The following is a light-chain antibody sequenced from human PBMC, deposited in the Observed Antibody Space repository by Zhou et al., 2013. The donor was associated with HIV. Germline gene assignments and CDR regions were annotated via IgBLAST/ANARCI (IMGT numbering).Light chain of an antibody. V-gene: IGLV1-51*01. CDR3: GTWDSSLSAVV. Sequence: QSALTQPPSVSAAPGQRVAISCSGNSSNIGINDVSWYQQLPETAPKLFIYDNDKRPSGIPDRFSASKSGTSATLGITGLQTGDEADYYCGTWDSSLSAVVFGGGTKLTVL. CDR2: DND. J-gene: IGLJ2*01. CDR1: SSNIGIND.